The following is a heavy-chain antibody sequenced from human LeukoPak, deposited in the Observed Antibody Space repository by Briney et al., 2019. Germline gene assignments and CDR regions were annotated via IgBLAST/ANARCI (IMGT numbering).Heavy chain of an antibody. CDR2: ISYDGSNK. J-gene: IGHJ4*02. CDR1: GFTFSSYG. D-gene: IGHD6-19*01. CDR3: AKDRGWYGNFDY. Sequence: GGSLRLSCAASGFTFSSYGMHWVRQAPGKGLEWVAVISYDGSNKYYADSVKGRFTISRDNSKNTLYLQMNSLRAEDTAVYYCAKDRGWYGNFDYWGQGTLVTVSS. V-gene: IGHV3-30*18.